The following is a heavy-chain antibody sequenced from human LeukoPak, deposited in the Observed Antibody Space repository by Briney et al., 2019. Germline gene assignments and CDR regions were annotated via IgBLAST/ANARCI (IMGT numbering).Heavy chain of an antibody. D-gene: IGHD1-26*01. J-gene: IGHJ4*02. Sequence: SETLSLTCTVSSYSISSRYYWGWIRQPPGKWLEWIGRIYHSGSTYYNPSVKSRVTISVDPYKTQLSLTLSSVTAADTAVYDCARDQSGSGSYFLWGQRTLVTVSS. V-gene: IGHV4-38-2*02. CDR3: ARDQSGSGSYFL. CDR1: SYSISSRYY. CDR2: IYHSGST.